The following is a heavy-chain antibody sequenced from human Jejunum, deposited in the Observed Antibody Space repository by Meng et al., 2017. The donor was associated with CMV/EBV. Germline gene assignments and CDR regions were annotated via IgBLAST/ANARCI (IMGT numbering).Heavy chain of an antibody. CDR3: ARDLQFWGGCYGGGGGIDV. D-gene: IGHD3-3*02. J-gene: IGHJ6*02. CDR2: IAYDEKKE. Sequence: HWVRQPSGRGLEWVAVIAYDEKKEIYAATAKGRFTIPRENSEKTLYPQMKRLSAKESAVNYGARDLQFWGGCYGGGGGIDVWGQGTTVTVSS. V-gene: IGHV3-30*04.